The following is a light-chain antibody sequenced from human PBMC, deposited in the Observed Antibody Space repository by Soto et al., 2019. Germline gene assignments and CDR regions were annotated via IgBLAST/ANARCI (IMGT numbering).Light chain of an antibody. CDR3: TSRTTSTTII. J-gene: IGLJ2*01. Sequence: QSVLTQPASVSGSPGQSITISCTGTSSDIGAYNFVSWYQQHPGKAPKLMLYDVNIRPSGVSNRFSGSKSGNTASLTISGLQAEDEADYYCTSRTTSTTIIFGGGTKVXVL. CDR2: DVN. CDR1: SSDIGAYNF. V-gene: IGLV2-14*03.